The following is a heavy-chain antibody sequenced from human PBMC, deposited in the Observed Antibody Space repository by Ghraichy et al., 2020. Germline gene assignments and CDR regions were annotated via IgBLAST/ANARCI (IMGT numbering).Heavy chain of an antibody. V-gene: IGHV3-48*04. CDR2: ISSSSSTI. J-gene: IGHJ4*02. Sequence: LSLTCAASGFTFSSYSMNWVRQAPGKGLEWVSYISSSSSTIYYADSVKGRFTISRDNAKNSLYLQMNSLRAEDTAVYYCATDTAMDKWGQGTLVTVSS. CDR1: GFTFSSYS. CDR3: ATDTAMDK. D-gene: IGHD5-18*01.